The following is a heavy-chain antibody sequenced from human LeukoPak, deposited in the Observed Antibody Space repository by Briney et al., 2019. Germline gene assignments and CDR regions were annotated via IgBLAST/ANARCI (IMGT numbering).Heavy chain of an antibody. CDR2: IYGDGNI. Sequence: HAGGSLRLSCAASGFTVSRSHMSWIRQAPGKGLEWVSLIYGDGNIHYADSVKGRFTISRDISKNTLYLQMNSLRAEDTAVYYCVRADNGFDQWGQGALVTVSS. CDR1: GFTVSRSH. CDR3: VRADNGFDQ. J-gene: IGHJ4*02. V-gene: IGHV3-53*01. D-gene: IGHD1-14*01.